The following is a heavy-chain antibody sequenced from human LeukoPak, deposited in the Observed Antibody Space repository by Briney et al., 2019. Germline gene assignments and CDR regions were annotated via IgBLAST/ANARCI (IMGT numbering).Heavy chain of an antibody. CDR2: ISYDGSDK. CDR3: AKGKVPADLPKYYFDQ. J-gene: IGHJ4*02. D-gene: IGHD2-2*01. Sequence: GGSLRLSCTASGFSFNSYAMHWVRQAPGEGLEWVAGISYDGSDKFHADSVKGRFTISRDNSKNTLYLQMSSLRAEDTALYYCAKGKVPADLPKYYFDQWGQGTLVTVPS. V-gene: IGHV3-30-3*01. CDR1: GFSFNSYA.